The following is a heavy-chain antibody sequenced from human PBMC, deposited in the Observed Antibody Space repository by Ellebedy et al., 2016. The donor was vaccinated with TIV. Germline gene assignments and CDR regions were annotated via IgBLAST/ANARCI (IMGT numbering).Heavy chain of an antibody. CDR2: MNPNSGNT. V-gene: IGHV1-8*01. CDR3: ARPGIAAAGTVAVAPGGLYYYYYGMDV. D-gene: IGHD6-13*01. J-gene: IGHJ6*02. Sequence: ASVKVSXXASGYTFTSYDINWVRQATGQGLEWMGWMNPNSGNTGYAQKFQGRVTMTRNTSISTAYMELSSLRSEDTAVYYCARPGIAAAGTVAVAPGGLYYYYYGMDVWGQGTTVTVSS. CDR1: GYTFTSYD.